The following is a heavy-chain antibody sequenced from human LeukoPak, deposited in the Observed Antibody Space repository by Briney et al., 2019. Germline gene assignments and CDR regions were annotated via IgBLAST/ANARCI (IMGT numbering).Heavy chain of an antibody. D-gene: IGHD1-26*01. J-gene: IGHJ3*02. CDR1: GGSISSYS. CDR2: IYTSGNT. V-gene: IGHV4-4*09. CDR3: ARLTFLIGSYDAFDM. Sequence: PSETLSLTCTVSGGSISSYSWSWIRQPPGKGLKWIGYIYTSGNTNYNPSLKSRVSISVDTSKNQFSLTLSSVTAADTAVYYCARLTFLIGSYDAFDMWGQGTMVTVSS.